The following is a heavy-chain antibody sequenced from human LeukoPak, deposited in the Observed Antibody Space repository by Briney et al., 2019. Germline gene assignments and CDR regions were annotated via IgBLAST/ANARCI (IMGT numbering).Heavy chain of an antibody. Sequence: SETLSLTCAVYGGSFSGYYWSWICQPPGKGLEWIGEINHSGSTNYNPSLKSRVTISVDTSKNQFSLKLSSVTAADTAVYYCAREGITMVRGVIATYYYYYYMDVWGKGTTVTVSS. J-gene: IGHJ6*03. CDR2: INHSGST. CDR1: GGSFSGYY. D-gene: IGHD3-10*01. CDR3: AREGITMVRGVIATYYYYYYMDV. V-gene: IGHV4-34*01.